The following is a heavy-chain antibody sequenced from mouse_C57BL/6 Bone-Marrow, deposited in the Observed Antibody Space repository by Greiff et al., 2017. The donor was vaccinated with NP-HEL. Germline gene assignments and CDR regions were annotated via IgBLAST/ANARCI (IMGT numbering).Heavy chain of an antibody. CDR2: IYPGDGGT. V-gene: IGHV1-80*01. J-gene: IGHJ3*01. Sequence: VQLQQSGAELVKPGASVKISCKASGYEFSNYWMNWVKQRPGKGLEWIGQIYPGDGGTNYNGKFKDKATLTADKSSSTAYMQLSRLASDDSAVYFVARGAYWGQGTLVTVSA. CDR1: GYEFSNYW. CDR3: ARGAY.